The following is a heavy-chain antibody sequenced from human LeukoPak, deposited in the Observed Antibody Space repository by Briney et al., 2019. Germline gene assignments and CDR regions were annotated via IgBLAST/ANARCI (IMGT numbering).Heavy chain of an antibody. CDR1: GFTFSTYT. CDR3: ARDGESGNYYLHYFDY. CDR2: ISYDGFNK. Sequence: GGSLRLSCAASGFTFSTYTMNWVRQAPGKGLEWVAVISYDGFNKYYADSVRGRFTISRDNSKNTLFLQMNSLRAEDTAVFYCARDGESGNYYLHYFDYWGQGTLVTVSS. J-gene: IGHJ4*02. D-gene: IGHD1-26*01. V-gene: IGHV3-30*03.